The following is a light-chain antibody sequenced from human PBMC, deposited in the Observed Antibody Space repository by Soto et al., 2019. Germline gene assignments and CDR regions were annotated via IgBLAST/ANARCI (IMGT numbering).Light chain of an antibody. J-gene: IGLJ2*01. V-gene: IGLV1-44*01. CDR3: AVWDDILNGVV. Sequence: QSVLTQPPSASGTPGQRVTISCSGSSSNIGSNTVNWYQQVPGTAPKLLIYRNNQRPSGVPDRFSGSKSGTSASLAISGLQSEDEADYYCAVWDDILNGVVFGRGTKLTVL. CDR1: SSNIGSNT. CDR2: RNN.